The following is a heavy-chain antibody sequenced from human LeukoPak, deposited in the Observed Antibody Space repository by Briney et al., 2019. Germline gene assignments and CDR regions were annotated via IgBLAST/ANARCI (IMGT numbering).Heavy chain of an antibody. D-gene: IGHD2-2*01. CDR3: AMGHDQLLLHNWFDP. CDR2: IYYSGST. Sequence: SETLSLTCTVSGGSISSYYWSWIRQPPGKGLEWIGRIYYSGSTNYNPSLKSRVTISVESSKNQFSLRLSSVTPADTAVYYCAMGHDQLLLHNWFDPWGQGIPVIVSS. CDR1: GGSISSYY. V-gene: IGHV4-59*01. J-gene: IGHJ5*02.